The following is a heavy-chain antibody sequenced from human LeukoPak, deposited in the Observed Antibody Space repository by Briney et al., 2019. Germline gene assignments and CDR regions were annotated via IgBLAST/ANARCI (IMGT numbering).Heavy chain of an antibody. D-gene: IGHD6-19*01. CDR3: ARERSGWFFSN. Sequence: GASVKVSFKASGYSFTSYGITWVRQAPGQELEWMGWINPYNGNTNYAQKLQGRVTMTTDTSTSTAYMDLRSLRSDDTAVYYCARERSGWFFSNWGQGTLVTVSS. CDR2: INPYNGNT. CDR1: GYSFTSYG. V-gene: IGHV1-18*01. J-gene: IGHJ4*02.